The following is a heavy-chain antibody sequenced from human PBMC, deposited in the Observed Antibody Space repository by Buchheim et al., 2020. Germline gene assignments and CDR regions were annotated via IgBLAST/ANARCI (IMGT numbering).Heavy chain of an antibody. J-gene: IGHJ6*02. CDR3: AKGLSSDYTYGMDV. Sequence: EVQLLESGGGLVQPGGSLRLSCVASGFTFSSYAMRWVRQAPGKGLEWVSSVSGSGGTASYADSVRGRFTISRDNSKNTLYMQMNSLRAEDTAIYYCAKGLSSDYTYGMDVWGQGTT. CDR1: GFTFSSYA. V-gene: IGHV3-23*01. CDR2: VSGSGGTA. D-gene: IGHD6-25*01.